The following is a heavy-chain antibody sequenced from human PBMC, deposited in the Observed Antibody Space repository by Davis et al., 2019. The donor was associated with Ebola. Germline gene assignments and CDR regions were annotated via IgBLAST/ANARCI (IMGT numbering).Heavy chain of an antibody. J-gene: IGHJ6*02. V-gene: IGHV4-31*03. D-gene: IGHD3-10*01. CDR2: IYYSGST. CDR1: GGSISSGGYY. Sequence: MPSETLSLTCTVSGGSISSGGYYWSWIRQHPGKGLEWIGYIYYSGSTYYNPSLKSRVTISVDTSKNQFSLKLSSVTAADTAVYYCARHGESPVFYGMDVWGQGTTVTVSS. CDR3: ARHGESPVFYGMDV.